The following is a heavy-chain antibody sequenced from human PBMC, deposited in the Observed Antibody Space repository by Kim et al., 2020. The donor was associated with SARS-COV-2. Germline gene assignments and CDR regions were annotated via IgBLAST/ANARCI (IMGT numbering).Heavy chain of an antibody. CDR2: ISSSSSYI. CDR1: GFTFSSYS. V-gene: IGHV3-21*01. Sequence: GGSLRLSCAASGFTFSSYSMNWVRQAPGKGLEWVSSISSSSSYIYYADSVKGRFTISRDNAKNSLYLQMNSLRAEDTAVYYCARGRNRGNAFDIWGQGTMVTVSS. J-gene: IGHJ3*02. CDR3: ARGRNRGNAFDI.